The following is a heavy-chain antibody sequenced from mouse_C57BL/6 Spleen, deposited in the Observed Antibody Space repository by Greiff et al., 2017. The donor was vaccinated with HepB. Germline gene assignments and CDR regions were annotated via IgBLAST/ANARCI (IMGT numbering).Heavy chain of an antibody. CDR2: IRLKSDNYAT. D-gene: IGHD2-3*01. V-gene: IGHV6-3*01. CDR1: GFTFSNYW. CDR3: TGLFYDGPRGFAY. Sequence: EVKLVESGGGLVQPGGSMKLSCVASGFTFSNYWMNWVRQSPEKGLEWVAQIRLKSDNYATHYAESVKGRFTISRDDSKSSVYLQMNNLRAEDTGIYYCTGLFYDGPRGFAYWGQGTLVTVSA. J-gene: IGHJ3*01.